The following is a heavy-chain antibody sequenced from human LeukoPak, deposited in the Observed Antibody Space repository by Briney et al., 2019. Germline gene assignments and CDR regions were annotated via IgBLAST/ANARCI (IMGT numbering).Heavy chain of an antibody. CDR3: AKDLGITPA. Sequence: WVSTISGGGGSTFYADSVKGRFTISRDNSKNTLYLQMNSLRAEDTAMYYCAKDLGITPAWGQGTLVTVSS. V-gene: IGHV3-23*01. D-gene: IGHD2-15*01. CDR2: ISGGGGST. J-gene: IGHJ5*02.